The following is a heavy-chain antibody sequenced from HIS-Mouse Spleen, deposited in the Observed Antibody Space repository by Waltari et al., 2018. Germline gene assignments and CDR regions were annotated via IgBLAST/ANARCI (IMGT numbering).Heavy chain of an antibody. V-gene: IGHV4-39*07. CDR3: AREIPYSSSWYDWYFDL. CDR2: IYYSGGT. Sequence: QLQLQESGPGLVKPSETLSLTCTVPGGSISRSSYSWGWIRQPPGKGLEWLGSIYYSGGTYYNPSLKSRVTISVDTSKNQFSLKLSSVTAADTAVYYCAREIPYSSSWYDWYFDLWGRGTLVTVSS. J-gene: IGHJ2*01. CDR1: GGSISRSSYS. D-gene: IGHD6-13*01.